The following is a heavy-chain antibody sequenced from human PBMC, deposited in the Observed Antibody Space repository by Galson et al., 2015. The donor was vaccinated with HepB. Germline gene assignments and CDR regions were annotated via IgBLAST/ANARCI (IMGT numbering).Heavy chain of an antibody. CDR2: ISAYNGNT. CDR3: ARPTPDIVVAPAASYYYYYMDV. D-gene: IGHD2-2*01. Sequence: SVKVSCKASGYTFTSYGISWVRQAPGQGLEWMGWISAYNGNTNYAQKLQGRVTMTTDTSTSTAYMELRSLRSDDTAVYYCARPTPDIVVAPAASYYYYYMDVWGKGTTVTVSS. J-gene: IGHJ6*03. V-gene: IGHV1-18*01. CDR1: GYTFTSYG.